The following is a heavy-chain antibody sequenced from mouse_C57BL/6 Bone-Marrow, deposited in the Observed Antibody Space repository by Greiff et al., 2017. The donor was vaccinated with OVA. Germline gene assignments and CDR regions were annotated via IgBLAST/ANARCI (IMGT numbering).Heavy chain of an antibody. CDR2: ISSGGDYI. CDR1: GFTFSSYA. D-gene: IGHD1-1*01. V-gene: IGHV5-9-1*02. CDR3: TREIYYGSSYYAMDY. J-gene: IGHJ4*01. Sequence: EVQGVESGEGLVKPGGSLKLSCAASGFTFSSYALSWVRQTPDKRLEWVAYISSGGDYIYYPDTVKGRFTISRDNARHTLYLQMSSLKSEDTAMYYCTREIYYGSSYYAMDYWGQGTSVTVSS.